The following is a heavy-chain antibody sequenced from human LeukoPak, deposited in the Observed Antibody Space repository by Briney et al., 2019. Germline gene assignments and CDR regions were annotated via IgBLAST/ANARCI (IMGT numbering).Heavy chain of an antibody. Sequence: GGSLRLSCAASGFTLSSYEMNWVRQAPGKGLEWVSYISRSSGSTTYYAESVKGRFTISRDNAKNSLYLQMNSLRVEDTAVYYCARDQVSSSGYLDYFDYWGQGALVTVSS. CDR2: ISRSSGSTT. D-gene: IGHD3-22*01. J-gene: IGHJ4*02. CDR1: GFTLSSYE. V-gene: IGHV3-48*03. CDR3: ARDQVSSSGYLDYFDY.